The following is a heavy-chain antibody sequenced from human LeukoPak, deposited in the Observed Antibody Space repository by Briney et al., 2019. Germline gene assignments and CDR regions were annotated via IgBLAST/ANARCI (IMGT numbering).Heavy chain of an antibody. CDR3: AKLLRAGRLLTISLDS. V-gene: IGHV3-23*01. CDR2: ISGSGGAT. J-gene: IGHJ4*02. D-gene: IGHD3-10*01. CDR1: GFTFTSYG. Sequence: GGSLRLSCAASGFTFTSYGIHWVRQAPGKGLEWVSAISGSGGATHYADSVKGRFTISRDSSKNTVYLQLNSLRAEDTAVYYCAKLLRAGRLLTISLDSWGQGTLVTVSS.